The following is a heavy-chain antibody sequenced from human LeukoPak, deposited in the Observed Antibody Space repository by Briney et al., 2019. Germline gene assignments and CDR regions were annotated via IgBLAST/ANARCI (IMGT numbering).Heavy chain of an antibody. CDR3: GRDLHCSGSHCIGGLAPFDY. Sequence: SETLSLTCAVSGVSITSYYWTWIRQPAGKVLEWIGRVYTSGNTNTETTNDNPSLKSRVTMSVDTSKSQFSLKLSSVPAADTAVYYCGRDLHCSGSHCIGGLAPFDYWGQGALVTVSS. J-gene: IGHJ4*02. D-gene: IGHD2-15*01. CDR1: GVSITSYY. CDR2: VYTSGNT. V-gene: IGHV4-4*07.